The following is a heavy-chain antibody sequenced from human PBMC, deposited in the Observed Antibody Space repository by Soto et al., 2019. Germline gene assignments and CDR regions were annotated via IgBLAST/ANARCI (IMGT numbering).Heavy chain of an antibody. CDR2: IWHDGSNK. Sequence: GGSRRLSCAASGSIFTGYGMHWVRQASGKWLEWVAVIWHDGSNKYYADSVKGRFTFSRVNSKNMLYLQMNSLRVEDTSVYYCAIEGIGGTTFRGYLDDWGQGTRVSVAS. CDR3: AIEGIGGTTFRGYLDD. V-gene: IGHV3-33*01. J-gene: IGHJ4*02. D-gene: IGHD1-1*01. CDR1: GSIFTGYG.